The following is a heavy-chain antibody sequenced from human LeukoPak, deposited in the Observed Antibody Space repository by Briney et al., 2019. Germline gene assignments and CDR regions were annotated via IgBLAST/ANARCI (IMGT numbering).Heavy chain of an antibody. Sequence: GGSLRLSCTASGFTFGDYEMICVRQAPGKGLEWVGFIRRKTNGGTTEYAASVKGRFAISRDASKSIAYLEMNSLETEDTALYYCTRVFRRDGYNSIDYWGQGTLVTVSS. CDR3: TRVFRRDGYNSIDY. V-gene: IGHV3-49*04. J-gene: IGHJ4*02. CDR1: GFTFGDYE. D-gene: IGHD5-24*01. CDR2: IRRKTNGGTT.